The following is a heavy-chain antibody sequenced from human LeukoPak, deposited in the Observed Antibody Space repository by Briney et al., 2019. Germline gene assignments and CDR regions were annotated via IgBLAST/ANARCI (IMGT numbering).Heavy chain of an antibody. CDR3: ARSASTAILSNWFDP. J-gene: IGHJ5*02. CDR1: GYTFTSYG. Sequence: GASVKVSCKASGYTFTSYGISWVRQAPGQGLEWMGWISAYNGNTNYAQKFQGRVTMTRDTSISTAYMELSRLRSDDTAVYYCARSASTAILSNWFDPWGQGTLVTVSS. CDR2: ISAYNGNT. D-gene: IGHD2-2*02. V-gene: IGHV1-18*01.